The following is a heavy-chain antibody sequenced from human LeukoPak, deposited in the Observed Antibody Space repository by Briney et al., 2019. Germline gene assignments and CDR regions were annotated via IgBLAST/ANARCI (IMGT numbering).Heavy chain of an antibody. CDR3: AKDRSPSNWNYYFDS. Sequence: GGSLRLSCAASGFTFSSCGMHWVRQAPGKGPEWVAFIPYDGSDKYYADSVKGRFTISRDNSKNTLYLQMNSLRLEDTAVYYCAKDRSPSNWNYYFDSWGQGTLVTVSS. CDR1: GFTFSSCG. J-gene: IGHJ4*02. D-gene: IGHD1-7*01. V-gene: IGHV3-30*02. CDR2: IPYDGSDK.